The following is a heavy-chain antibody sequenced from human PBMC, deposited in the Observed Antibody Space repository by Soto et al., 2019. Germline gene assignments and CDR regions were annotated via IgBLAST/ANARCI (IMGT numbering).Heavy chain of an antibody. V-gene: IGHV5-51*01. CDR2: IYPGDSDT. CDR3: ATSRGYSGYGYYYYYYGMDV. CDR1: GYSFTSYW. D-gene: IGHD5-12*01. J-gene: IGHJ6*02. Sequence: PGEPLKISCKGSGYSFTSYWSGWVRQMPGKGLEWMGIIYPGDSDTRYSPSFQGQVTISADKSISTAYLQWSSLKASDTAMYYCATSRGYSGYGYYYYYYGMDVWGQGTTVTVSS.